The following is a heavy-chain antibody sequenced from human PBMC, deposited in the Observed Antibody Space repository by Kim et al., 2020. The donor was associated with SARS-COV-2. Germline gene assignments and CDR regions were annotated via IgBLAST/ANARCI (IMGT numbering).Heavy chain of an antibody. Sequence: SVKVSCKASGGTFSSYAISWVRQAPGQGLEWMGGIIPIFGTANYAQKFQGRVTITADESTSTAYMELSSLRSEDTAVYYCANRIVGYYYDSSGYYPFSPLDYGRQGPLVPVPS. CDR1: GGTFSSYA. CDR3: ANRIVGYYYDSSGYYPFSPLDY. V-gene: IGHV1-69*13. CDR2: IIPIFGTA. J-gene: IGHJ4*02. D-gene: IGHD3-22*01.